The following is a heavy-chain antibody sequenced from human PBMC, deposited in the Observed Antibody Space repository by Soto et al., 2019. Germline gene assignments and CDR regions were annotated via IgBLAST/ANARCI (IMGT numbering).Heavy chain of an antibody. V-gene: IGHV1-18*01. CDR2: ISTSKGDT. CDR1: GYTFTSYG. Sequence: QVQMVQSGPEVKKPGASVKVSCKTSGYTFTSYGFAWVRQAPGQGLEWMGWISTSKGDTTYAQKFQGRVTMTTDTSTSTDYMELRSLRSDDTAVYYCATRSQAFDFWGQGTLVTVSS. J-gene: IGHJ4*02. CDR3: ATRSQAFDF.